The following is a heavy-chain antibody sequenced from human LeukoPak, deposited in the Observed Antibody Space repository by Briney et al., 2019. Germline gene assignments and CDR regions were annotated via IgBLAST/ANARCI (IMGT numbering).Heavy chain of an antibody. CDR3: ARDWSHRCFDY. V-gene: IGHV3-53*01. Sequence: GGSLRLSCAASGFTVSSNYMSWVRQAPGKGPEWVSVIYAGGSTYYADSVKGRFTISRDNSKNTLYLQMNSLRAEDTAVYYCARDWSHRCFDYWGQGTLVTVSS. J-gene: IGHJ4*02. D-gene: IGHD3-3*01. CDR1: GFTVSSNY. CDR2: IYAGGST.